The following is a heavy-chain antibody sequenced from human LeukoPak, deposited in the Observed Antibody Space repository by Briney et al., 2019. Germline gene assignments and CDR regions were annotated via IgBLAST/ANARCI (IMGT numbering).Heavy chain of an antibody. Sequence: PGGSLRLSCAASGFTFSNYNMNWVRQAPGKGLEWVSCISKSSSYTYYADSVKGRFTISRDNAKNSLYLQINSLRAEDTAVYYCARAGPSASSGWTLYYHYYYMDVWGKGTTVTVSS. CDR2: ISKSSSYT. CDR3: ARAGPSASSGWTLYYHYYYMDV. J-gene: IGHJ6*03. D-gene: IGHD6-19*01. CDR1: GFTFSNYN. V-gene: IGHV3-21*01.